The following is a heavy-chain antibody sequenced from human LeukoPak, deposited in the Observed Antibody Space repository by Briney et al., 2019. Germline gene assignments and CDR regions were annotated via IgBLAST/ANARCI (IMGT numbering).Heavy chain of an antibody. D-gene: IGHD3-22*01. CDR3: AKDGSPGYYYDSSGYYN. CDR2: ISWNSGSI. J-gene: IGHJ4*02. Sequence: GGSLRLSCAASGFTFDDYAMHWVRQAPGKGLEWVSGISWNSGSIGYADSVKGRFTISRDNSKNTLYLQMNSLRAEDTAVYYCAKDGSPGYYYDSSGYYNWGQGTLVTVSS. CDR1: GFTFDDYA. V-gene: IGHV3-9*01.